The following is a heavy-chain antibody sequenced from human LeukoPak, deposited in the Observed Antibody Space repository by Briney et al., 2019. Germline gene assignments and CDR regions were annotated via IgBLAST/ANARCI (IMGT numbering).Heavy chain of an antibody. Sequence: GASVKVSCKASGYTFTGYYMHWVRQAPGQGLEWRGWINPNSGNTGYAQKFQGRVTMTRNTSISTAYMELSSLRSEDTAVYYCAREREMARDYWGQGTLVTVSS. CDR2: INPNSGNT. D-gene: IGHD5-24*01. J-gene: IGHJ4*02. V-gene: IGHV1-8*02. CDR1: GYTFTGYY. CDR3: AREREMARDY.